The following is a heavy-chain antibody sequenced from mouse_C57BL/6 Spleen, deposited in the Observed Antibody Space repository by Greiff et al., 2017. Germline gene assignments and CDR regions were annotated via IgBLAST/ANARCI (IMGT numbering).Heavy chain of an antibody. CDR1: GYTFTDYN. Sequence: EVQVVESGPELVKPGASVKIPCKASGYTFTDYNMDWVKQSHGKSLEWIGDINPNNGGTIYNQKFKGKATLTVDKSSSTAYMELRSLTSEDTAVYYCARGDYGGYYAMDYWGQGTSVTVSS. CDR3: ARGDYGGYYAMDY. D-gene: IGHD2-4*01. CDR2: INPNNGGT. J-gene: IGHJ4*01. V-gene: IGHV1-18*01.